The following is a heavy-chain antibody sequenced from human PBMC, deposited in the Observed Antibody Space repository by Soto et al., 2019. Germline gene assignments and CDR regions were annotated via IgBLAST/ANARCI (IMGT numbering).Heavy chain of an antibody. J-gene: IGHJ4*02. Sequence: GGSLRLSCAASGFTFSSYAMSWVRQAPGKGLEWVSAISGSGGSTYYADSVKGRFTISRDNSKNTLYLQMNSLRAEDTAVYYCAKDVESFGGWPYYFDYWGQGTLVTVSS. D-gene: IGHD6-19*01. CDR3: AKDVESFGGWPYYFDY. V-gene: IGHV3-23*01. CDR2: ISGSGGST. CDR1: GFTFSSYA.